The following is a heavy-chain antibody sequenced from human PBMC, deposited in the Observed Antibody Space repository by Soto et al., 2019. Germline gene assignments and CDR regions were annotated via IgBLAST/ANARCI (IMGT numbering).Heavy chain of an antibody. CDR1: GYTFTRYT. J-gene: IGHJ5*02. V-gene: IGHV1-3*01. Sequence: ASVNVSFKASGYTFTRYTMNWVRQAPGQRLEWMGWINPDNGNTKSSQKFQDRVIITRDTSASTAYMDLSSLRSEDTAVYYCARGIATGQLDPWGQGTLVTAPQ. CDR3: ARGIATGQLDP. CDR2: INPDNGNT. D-gene: IGHD2-15*01.